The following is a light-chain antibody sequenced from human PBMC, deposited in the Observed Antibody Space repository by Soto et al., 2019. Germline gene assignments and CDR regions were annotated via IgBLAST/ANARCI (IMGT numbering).Light chain of an antibody. CDR2: WGS. CDR3: MQALQTPYT. Sequence: DIVMTQSPLSLPVTPGEPASISCRSSQSLVHSNGNTFFDWYLQKPGQSPQLLIYWGSNRASGVPDRFSGSGSGTDFTLKITRVEAGDVGVYYCMQALQTPYTFGQGTKLEIK. J-gene: IGKJ2*01. V-gene: IGKV2-28*01. CDR1: QSLVHSNGNTF.